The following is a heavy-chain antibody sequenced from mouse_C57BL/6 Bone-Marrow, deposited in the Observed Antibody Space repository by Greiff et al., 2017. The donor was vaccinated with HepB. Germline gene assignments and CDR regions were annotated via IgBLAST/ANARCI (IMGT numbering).Heavy chain of an antibody. D-gene: IGHD1-1*01. J-gene: IGHJ4*01. CDR3: ARDEEYYGSSYVGLDY. V-gene: IGHV1-26*01. CDR1: GYTFTDYY. CDR2: INPNNGGT. Sequence: VQLQQSGPELVKPGASVKISCKASGYTFTDYYMNWVKQSHGKSLEWIGDINPNNGGTSYNQKFKGKATLTVDKSSSTAYMELRSLTSEDSAVYYCARDEEYYGSSYVGLDYWGQGTAVTVSS.